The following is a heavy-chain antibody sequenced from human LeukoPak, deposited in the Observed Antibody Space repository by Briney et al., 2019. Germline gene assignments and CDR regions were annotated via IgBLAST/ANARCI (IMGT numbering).Heavy chain of an antibody. J-gene: IGHJ3*02. CDR1: GDSVSINSAA. V-gene: IGHV6-1*01. CDR3: AREAVAAAEAKDAFDI. CDR2: TYYRSKWYN. D-gene: IGHD6-19*01. Sequence: SQTLLLTCAISGDSVSINSAAWNWIRQSPSRGLEWLGRTYYRSKWYNDYAVSVKSRITINPDTSKNQFSLQLNSVTPEDMAVYYCAREAVAAAEAKDAFDIWGQGTMVTVSS.